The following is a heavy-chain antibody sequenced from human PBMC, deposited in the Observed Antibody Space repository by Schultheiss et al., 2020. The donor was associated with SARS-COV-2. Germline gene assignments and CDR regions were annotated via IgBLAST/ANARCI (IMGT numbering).Heavy chain of an antibody. CDR3: AKSPLIEPRPDNYYYYYGMDV. Sequence: GESLKISCSASGFTFSSYAMYWVRQAPGKGLEYVSAISSNGGSIYYADSVKGRFTISRDNAKNSLYLQMNSLRAEDTAVYYCAKSPLIEPRPDNYYYYYGMDVWGQGTTVTVSS. V-gene: IGHV3-64*04. J-gene: IGHJ6*02. CDR2: ISSNGGSI. D-gene: IGHD1-14*01. CDR1: GFTFSSYA.